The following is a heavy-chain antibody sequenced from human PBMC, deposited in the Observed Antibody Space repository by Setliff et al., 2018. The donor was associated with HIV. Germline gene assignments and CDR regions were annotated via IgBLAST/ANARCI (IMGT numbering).Heavy chain of an antibody. CDR3: ARGTTPLGWFDP. J-gene: IGHJ5*02. CDR2: ISAYNVNT. D-gene: IGHD2-2*01. Sequence: ASVKVSCKASGYSFTSYGVSWVRQAPGQGLEWMGWISAYNVNTNYAQKLQGSVTMTTDTSTSTAYMELRSLRSDDTAVYYCARGTTPLGWFDPWGQGTLVTVSS. V-gene: IGHV1-18*01. CDR1: GYSFTSYG.